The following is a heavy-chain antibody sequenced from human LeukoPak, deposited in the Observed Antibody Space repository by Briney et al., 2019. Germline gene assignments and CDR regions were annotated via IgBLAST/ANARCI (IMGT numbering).Heavy chain of an antibody. CDR3: ARVYCSSTSCWGRGYYMDV. CDR2: ISSSGGST. V-gene: IGHV3-64*02. Sequence: KSGGSLRLSCAAAGFTLGSYAMHWVRQAPGKGLEYVSAISSSGGSTYYADSVKGRFTTSRDNSKSTVYLQMGSLRAEDMAVYYCARVYCSSTSCWGRGYYMDVWGKGTTVTVSS. CDR1: GFTLGSYA. J-gene: IGHJ6*03. D-gene: IGHD2-2*01.